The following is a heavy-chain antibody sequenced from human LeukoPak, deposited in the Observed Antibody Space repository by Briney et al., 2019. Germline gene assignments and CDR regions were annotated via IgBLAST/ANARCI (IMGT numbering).Heavy chain of an antibody. CDR1: GYSISSGYY. CDR2: IYHSGST. Sequence: SSETLSLTCTVSGYSISSGYYWGWIRQPPGKGLEWIGSIYHSGSTYYNPSLKSRVTISVDTSKNQFSLKLSSVTAADTAVYYCARDSGGSYWIYWGQGVLVTVSS. V-gene: IGHV4-38-2*02. D-gene: IGHD1-26*01. CDR3: ARDSGGSYWIY. J-gene: IGHJ4*02.